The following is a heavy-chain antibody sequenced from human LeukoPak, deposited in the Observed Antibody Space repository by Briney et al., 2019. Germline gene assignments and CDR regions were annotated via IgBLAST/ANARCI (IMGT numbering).Heavy chain of an antibody. CDR3: ARGLGSYPYYFDY. Sequence: SETLSLTCTVSGGSISSYYWSWLRLPPGKGPEWIGSISYSGSTNYNPSLKSRVTISIDTSKNHFSLKVTSVTAADTAVHYCARGLGSYPYYFDYWGQGTLVTVSS. D-gene: IGHD1-26*01. J-gene: IGHJ4*02. CDR2: ISYSGST. CDR1: GGSISSYY. V-gene: IGHV4-59*01.